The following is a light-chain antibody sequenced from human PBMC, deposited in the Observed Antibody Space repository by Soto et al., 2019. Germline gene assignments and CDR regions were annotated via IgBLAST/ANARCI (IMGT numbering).Light chain of an antibody. J-gene: IGKJ4*01. CDR3: MQGLQTPLT. CDR2: VGS. Sequence: DIVLAQSPVSLPVTPGEAACISCRTSQSLLYSNGNNYVDWYLQKPGQSTLLLIYVGSNRASGGPDRFRGSGSGTDFTLKISRVEAEDVGVYYGMQGLQTPLTFGGGTKVAS. V-gene: IGKV2-28*01. CDR1: QSLLYSNGNNY.